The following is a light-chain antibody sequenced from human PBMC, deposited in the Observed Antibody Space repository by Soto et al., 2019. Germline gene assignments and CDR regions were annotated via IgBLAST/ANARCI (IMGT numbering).Light chain of an antibody. CDR3: QQYGSSSST. Sequence: EIVLTQSPGTLSLSPVERAALXCRASLSVSSNYVAWYQQKPGQAPRLLIYGASSRATGIPDRFSGSGSGTDFTLTISRLEPEDFAVYYCQQYGSSSSTFGGGTKVDIK. V-gene: IGKV3-20*01. J-gene: IGKJ4*01. CDR1: LSVSSNY. CDR2: GAS.